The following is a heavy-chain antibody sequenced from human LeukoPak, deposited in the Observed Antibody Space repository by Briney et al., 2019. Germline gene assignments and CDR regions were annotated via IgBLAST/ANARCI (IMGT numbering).Heavy chain of an antibody. Sequence: VRQAXXXXXXXXXSIISSSSYIYYADSVKGRFTISRDNAKNTLYLQMNSLRAEDTAVYYCARVARVSPSYYYYGMDVWGQGTTVTVSS. CDR3: ARVARVSPSYYYYGMDV. J-gene: IGHJ6*02. CDR2: IISSSSYI. V-gene: IGHV3-21*01. D-gene: IGHD6-6*01.